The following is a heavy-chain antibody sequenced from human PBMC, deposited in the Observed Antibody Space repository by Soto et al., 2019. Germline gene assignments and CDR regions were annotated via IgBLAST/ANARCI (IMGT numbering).Heavy chain of an antibody. Sequence: QVQLQESGPGLVKPSGTLSLTCAVSGGSISSTNWWTWVRQPPGKGLEWIGNMYHSGSTNYNPSLKSRVGISVDKSQKEFSLKLNSVAAADTAVYFCARDRSCGTYYGSYGVFDIWGQGTMVTVSS. CDR3: ARDRSCGTYYGSYGVFDI. D-gene: IGHD1-26*01. V-gene: IGHV4-4*02. CDR2: MYHSGST. CDR1: GGSISSTNW. J-gene: IGHJ3*02.